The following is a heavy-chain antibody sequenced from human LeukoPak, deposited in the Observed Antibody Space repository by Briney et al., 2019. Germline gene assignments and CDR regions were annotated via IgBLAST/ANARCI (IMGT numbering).Heavy chain of an antibody. Sequence: SVKVSCMASGGTFISYAISWVRQAPGQGLEWMGRIIPILGIANYAQKFQGRVTITADKSTSTAYMELSSLRSEDTAVYYCARDPVYSSGWTGDFDYWGQGTLVTVSS. CDR3: ARDPVYSSGWTGDFDY. J-gene: IGHJ4*02. V-gene: IGHV1-69*04. CDR1: GGTFISYA. CDR2: IIPILGIA. D-gene: IGHD6-19*01.